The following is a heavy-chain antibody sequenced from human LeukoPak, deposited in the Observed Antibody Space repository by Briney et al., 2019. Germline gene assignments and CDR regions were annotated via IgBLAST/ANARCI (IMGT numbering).Heavy chain of an antibody. CDR1: GYTFTGYY. CDR2: INPNSGGT. CDR3: ARDRQEIDTSGGDFDY. V-gene: IGHV1-2*02. J-gene: IGHJ4*02. Sequence: ASVKVSCKASGYTFTGYYMHWVRQAPGQGLEWMGWINPNSGGTNYAQKFQGRVTMTRDTSISTVYMELRSLRSDDTAVYYCARDRQEIDTSGGDFDYWGQGTLVTVSS. D-gene: IGHD3-3*01.